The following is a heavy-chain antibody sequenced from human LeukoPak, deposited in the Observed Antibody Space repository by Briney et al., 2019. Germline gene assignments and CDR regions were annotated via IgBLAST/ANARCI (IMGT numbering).Heavy chain of an antibody. CDR2: ISAYNGNT. CDR3: ARVGTIFGVVIIPTTSPFDY. J-gene: IGHJ4*02. CDR1: GYTFTSYG. V-gene: IGHV1-18*01. D-gene: IGHD3-3*01. Sequence: GASVKVSCGASGYTFTSYGISWVRQAPGQGLEWMGWISAYNGNTNYAQKLQGRVTMTTDTSTSTAYMELRSLRSDDTAVYYCARVGTIFGVVIIPTTSPFDYWGQGTLVTVSS.